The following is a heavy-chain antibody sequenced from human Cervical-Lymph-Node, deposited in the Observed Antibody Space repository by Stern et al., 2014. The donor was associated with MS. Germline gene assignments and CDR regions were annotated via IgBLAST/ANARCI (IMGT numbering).Heavy chain of an antibody. V-gene: IGHV1-58*01. CDR3: AAINDYYDSSGYDAFDI. CDR1: GFTFTSSA. Sequence: QLVQSGPEVKKPGTSVKVSCKASGFTFTSSAVQWVRQARGQRLEWIGWIVAGSGNTNYAQKFQERVTITRDMSTSTAYMELSSLRSEDTAVYYCAAINDYYDSSGYDAFDIWGQGTMVTVSS. D-gene: IGHD3-22*01. J-gene: IGHJ3*02. CDR2: IVAGSGNT.